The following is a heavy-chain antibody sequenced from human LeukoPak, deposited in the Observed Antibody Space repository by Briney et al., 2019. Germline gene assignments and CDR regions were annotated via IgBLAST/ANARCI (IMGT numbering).Heavy chain of an antibody. CDR3: ARRALPSSGFDY. V-gene: IGHV4-34*01. J-gene: IGHJ4*02. Sequence: SETLSLTCAVYGGSFSGYYWSWIRQPPGKGLEWIGEINHSGSTNYNPSLKSRVTISVDTSKNQFSLKLSSVTAADTAVYYCARRALPSSGFDYWGQGTLVTVSS. CDR1: GGSFSGYY. D-gene: IGHD6-19*01. CDR2: INHSGST.